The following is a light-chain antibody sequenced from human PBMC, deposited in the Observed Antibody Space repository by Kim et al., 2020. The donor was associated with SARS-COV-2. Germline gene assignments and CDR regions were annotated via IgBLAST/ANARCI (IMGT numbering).Light chain of an antibody. CDR1: NIGSES. J-gene: IGLJ3*02. CDR3: QVWDSTNDHPV. V-gene: IGLV3-21*01. CDR2: YDN. Sequence: APGTTARITCGGNNIGSESVHWYRQKPGQAPVLVIFYDNDRPSGIPERISGSNSGNTATLTISRVEVGDEADFYCQVWDSTNDHPVFGGGTQLTVL.